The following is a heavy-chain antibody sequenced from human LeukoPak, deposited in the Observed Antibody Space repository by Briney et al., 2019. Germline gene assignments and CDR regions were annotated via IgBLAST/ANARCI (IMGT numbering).Heavy chain of an antibody. V-gene: IGHV3-23*01. Sequence: PGGSLRLSCAASRFTFTDYTMNWVRQAPGKGLEWVSGISGGGGSTYYAASVKGRFTISRDNSKSTLYLQMNSLRAEDTAVYYCAKERLLWFGELGGAFDIWGQGTMVTESS. CDR1: RFTFTDYT. CDR2: ISGGGGST. D-gene: IGHD3-10*01. J-gene: IGHJ3*02. CDR3: AKERLLWFGELGGAFDI.